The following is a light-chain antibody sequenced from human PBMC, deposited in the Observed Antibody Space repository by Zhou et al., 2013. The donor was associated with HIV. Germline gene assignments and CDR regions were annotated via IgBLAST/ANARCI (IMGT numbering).Light chain of an antibody. Sequence: DIQMTQSPSSLSASVGERVTITCRASQTIDSWLAWYQQKPGEAPRLLIYTASDLETGVPSRFSGSGSGTDFTLTISSLQTDDFATYYCQQYYSYPRTFGQGTKVEIK. CDR2: TAS. J-gene: IGKJ1*01. CDR1: QTIDSW. V-gene: IGKV1-5*03. CDR3: QQYYSYPRT.